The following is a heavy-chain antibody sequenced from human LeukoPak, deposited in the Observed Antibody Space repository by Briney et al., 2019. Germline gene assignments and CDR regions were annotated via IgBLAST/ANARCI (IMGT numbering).Heavy chain of an antibody. D-gene: IGHD4-23*01. J-gene: IGHJ4*02. CDR3: ARDRGKDYFDN. Sequence: GGSLRLSCAASGFTFSNAWMNWVRQAAGKGLEWVAFIRNDGSDTYHANSVKGRFSISRDNSKNTVYLHMNSLRAEDTAVYYCARDRGKDYFDNWGQGTQVTVSS. CDR2: IRNDGSDT. CDR1: GFTFSNAW. V-gene: IGHV3-30*02.